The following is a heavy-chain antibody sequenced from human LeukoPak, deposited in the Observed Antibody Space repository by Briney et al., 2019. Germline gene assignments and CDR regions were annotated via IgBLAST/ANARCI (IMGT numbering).Heavy chain of an antibody. V-gene: IGHV1-46*01. CDR1: EYTFTKYH. CDR3: ARVNTYYYDSSGYSEYYFDY. J-gene: IGHJ4*02. D-gene: IGHD3-22*01. Sequence: ASVKVSCKASEYTFTKYHIHWVRQAPGQGLEWMGIINPSGGATRYAEKFQGRVTMTRDTSTSTVYMELSSLRSEDTAVYYCARVNTYYYDSSGYSEYYFDYWGQGTLVTVSS. CDR2: INPSGGAT.